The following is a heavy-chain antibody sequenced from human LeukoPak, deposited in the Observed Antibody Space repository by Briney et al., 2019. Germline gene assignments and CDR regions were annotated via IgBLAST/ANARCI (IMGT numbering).Heavy chain of an antibody. Sequence: GGSLRLSCAASGFTFSSFSMNWVRQAPGKGLEWVSSISSSSSYIYYADSVKGRFTISRDNAKNSLYLQMNSLRAEDTAVYYCARWGSSDSFDYWGQGTLVTVSS. D-gene: IGHD3-22*01. CDR2: ISSSSSYI. CDR1: GFTFSSFS. J-gene: IGHJ4*02. CDR3: ARWGSSDSFDY. V-gene: IGHV3-21*01.